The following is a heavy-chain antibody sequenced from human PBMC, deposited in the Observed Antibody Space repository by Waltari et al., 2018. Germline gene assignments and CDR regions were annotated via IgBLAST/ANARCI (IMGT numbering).Heavy chain of an antibody. Sequence: EVQVVESGGGLVQPGGSLRLSCEASGFTFSSSWLHWVRQPPGKGLVWVSRIDNDGRTAKYADSVRGRFTVSRDNARNTLYLQMNSLRAEDTAVYYCARDLLTPSVSYFGMDLWGQGTTVTVSS. V-gene: IGHV3-74*01. J-gene: IGHJ6*02. CDR3: ARDLLTPSVSYFGMDL. D-gene: IGHD4-4*01. CDR1: GFTFSSSW. CDR2: IDNDGRTA.